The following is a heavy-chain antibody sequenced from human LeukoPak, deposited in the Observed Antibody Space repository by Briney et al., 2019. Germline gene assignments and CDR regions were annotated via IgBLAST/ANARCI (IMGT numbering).Heavy chain of an antibody. Sequence: AGSLRLSCAASGFTFSSYAMSWVRQAPGKGLEWVSAISGSGGSTYYADSVKGRFTISRDNSKNTLYLQMNSLRAEDTAVYYCAKDFRVPNWYNWNDGTFDYWGQGTLVTVSS. CDR2: ISGSGGST. D-gene: IGHD1-20*01. CDR3: AKDFRVPNWYNWNDGTFDY. V-gene: IGHV3-23*01. J-gene: IGHJ4*02. CDR1: GFTFSSYA.